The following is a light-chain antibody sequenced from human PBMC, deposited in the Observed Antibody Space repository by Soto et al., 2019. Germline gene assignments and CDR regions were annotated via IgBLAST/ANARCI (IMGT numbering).Light chain of an antibody. Sequence: DIQLTQSPSSLSASVGDRVTITCQASQDITYFLNWYQQKPGKAPKLLIYDASNLETGVPSRFSGSGSATDFSLTISSLQPEDVATYYCHQYDNLPLPFGGGTKVEIK. J-gene: IGKJ4*01. CDR1: QDITYF. V-gene: IGKV1-33*01. CDR2: DAS. CDR3: HQYDNLPLP.